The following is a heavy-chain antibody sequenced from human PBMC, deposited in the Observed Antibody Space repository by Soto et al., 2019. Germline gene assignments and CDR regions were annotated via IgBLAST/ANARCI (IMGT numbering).Heavy chain of an antibody. CDR3: ASQSDYYDSSGYKDAFDI. J-gene: IGHJ3*02. CDR1: GGSISSSSYS. Sequence: SETLSLTCTVSGGSISSSSYSWGWIRQPPGKGLEWIGSIYYSGSTYYNPSLKSRVTISVDTSKNQFSLKLSSVTAADTAVYYCASQSDYYDSSGYKDAFDIWGQGTMVTVSS. D-gene: IGHD3-22*01. CDR2: IYYSGST. V-gene: IGHV4-39*01.